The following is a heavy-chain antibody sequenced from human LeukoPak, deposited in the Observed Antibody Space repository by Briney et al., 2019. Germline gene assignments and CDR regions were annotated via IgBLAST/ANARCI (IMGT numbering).Heavy chain of an antibody. D-gene: IGHD3-10*01. J-gene: IGHJ6*03. V-gene: IGHV1-69*06. CDR1: GGTFSSYA. CDR3: ARDAVPVGLGQYNYYYMDV. CDR2: IIPIFGTA. Sequence: GSSVNVSCKASGGTFSSYAISWVRQAPGQGLEWMGGIIPIFGTANYAQKFQGRVTITADKSTSTAYMELRSLRSDDTAVYYCARDAVPVGLGQYNYYYMDVWGKGTTVTISS.